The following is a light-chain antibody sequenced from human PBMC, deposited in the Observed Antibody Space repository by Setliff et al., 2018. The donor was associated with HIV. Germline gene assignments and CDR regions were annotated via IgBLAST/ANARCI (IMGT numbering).Light chain of an antibody. CDR2: DVS. J-gene: IGLJ1*01. CDR3: CSYAGSYPYV. V-gene: IGLV2-11*01. CDR1: NSDIGTYDL. Sequence: QSALAQPASVSGSPGQAITISCTGNNSDIGTYDLVSWYQQHPGKAPKLMIYDVSKRPSGAPDRFSGSKSGNTASLTISGLQAEDEADYYCCSYAGSYPYVFGTGTKVTVL.